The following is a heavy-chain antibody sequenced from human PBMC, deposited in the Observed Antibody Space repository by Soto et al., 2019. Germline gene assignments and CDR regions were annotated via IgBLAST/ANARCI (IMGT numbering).Heavy chain of an antibody. D-gene: IGHD4-17*01. J-gene: IGHJ3*02. CDR3: AHPRGYGVFDAYDI. CDR2: ISAGGGST. Sequence: GGSLRLSCAASGFTFSSYAMRWVRHAPGKGLEWVSAISAGGGSTYYADSVKGRFTISRDNSINTLYMQMDSLRTEDTAVYYCAHPRGYGVFDAYDIWGQGAMVTVSS. CDR1: GFTFSSYA. V-gene: IGHV3-23*01.